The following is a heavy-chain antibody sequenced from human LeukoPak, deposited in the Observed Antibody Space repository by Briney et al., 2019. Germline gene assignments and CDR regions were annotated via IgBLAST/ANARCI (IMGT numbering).Heavy chain of an antibody. Sequence: GESLKISCKGSGYSLTSYWIGWVRQMPGKGLEWVGIIYPGGSDTRYSPSFQGQVTISADKSITTAYLQWSSLRASDTAMYYCARPANRGDAFDIWGQGTMVTVSS. V-gene: IGHV5-51*01. CDR1: GYSLTSYW. D-gene: IGHD2/OR15-2a*01. J-gene: IGHJ3*02. CDR2: IYPGGSDT. CDR3: ARPANRGDAFDI.